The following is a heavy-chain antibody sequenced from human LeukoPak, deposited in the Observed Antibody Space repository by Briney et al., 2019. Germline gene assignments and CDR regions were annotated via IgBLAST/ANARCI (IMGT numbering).Heavy chain of an antibody. Sequence: GESLKISCKGSGYSFTSYWIGWVRQMPGKGLEWMGIIYPGDSDTRYSPSFQGQVTTSADKSISTAYLQWSSLKASDTAMYYCAKLHDGDDYYDSGGLGAFDIWGQGTMVTVSS. CDR1: GYSFTSYW. J-gene: IGHJ3*02. CDR3: AKLHDGDDYYDSGGLGAFDI. V-gene: IGHV5-51*01. D-gene: IGHD3-22*01. CDR2: IYPGDSDT.